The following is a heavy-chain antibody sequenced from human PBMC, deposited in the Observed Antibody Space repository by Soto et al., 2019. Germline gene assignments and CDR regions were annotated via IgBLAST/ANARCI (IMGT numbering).Heavy chain of an antibody. J-gene: IGHJ4*02. CDR1: GFTFTSSA. CDR3: AAVPPYDFWSGYPFDY. Sequence: GASVKVSCKASGFTFTSSAVQWVRQARGQRLEWIGWIVVGSGNTNYAQKFQGRVTITRDMSTSTAYMELSSLRSEDTAVYYCAAVPPYDFWSGYPFDYWGQGTLVTVSS. V-gene: IGHV1-58*01. CDR2: IVVGSGNT. D-gene: IGHD3-3*01.